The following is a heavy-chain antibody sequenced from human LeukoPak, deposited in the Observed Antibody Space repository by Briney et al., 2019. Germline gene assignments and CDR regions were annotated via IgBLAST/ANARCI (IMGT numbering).Heavy chain of an antibody. CDR2: ISGSGDNT. CDR3: ARGEWEHVDY. D-gene: IGHD1-26*01. Sequence: RAGGSLRPSCIVSGFTFSSYAMNWVRQAPGKGLEWVAVISGSGDNTYYADSVKGRFTISRDNSKNTLYLQVNSLRAEDTAVYYCARGEWEHVDYWGQGTLVTVSS. V-gene: IGHV3-23*01. J-gene: IGHJ4*02. CDR1: GFTFSSYA.